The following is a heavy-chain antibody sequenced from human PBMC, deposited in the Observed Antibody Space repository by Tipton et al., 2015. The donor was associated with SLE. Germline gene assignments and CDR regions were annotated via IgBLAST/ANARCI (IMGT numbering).Heavy chain of an antibody. CDR3: ATYVGNAFET. Sequence: TLSLTCTVSGVSITTTTYSWGWIRQPAGKGLEWIGNFYYTGSAYYSPSLRSRVVVSVDTSKKYFSLRLDSVTAADTAVYYCATYVGNAFETWGQGTMVIVSS. J-gene: IGHJ3*02. V-gene: IGHV4-39*07. D-gene: IGHD3-16*01. CDR1: GVSITTTTYS. CDR2: FYYTGSA.